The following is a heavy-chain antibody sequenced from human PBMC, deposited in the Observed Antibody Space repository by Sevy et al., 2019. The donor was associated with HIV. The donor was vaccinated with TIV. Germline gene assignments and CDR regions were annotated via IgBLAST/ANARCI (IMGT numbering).Heavy chain of an antibody. V-gene: IGHV3-74*01. CDR2: INSDGNNT. Sequence: GGSLRLSCAVSGFTFSSYWMHWVRQAPGKGLVWVSRINSDGNNTTYADSVKGRFTLSRDNAKNTLYLQMNSLRAEDTAVYYCARTIYSGSYSDYWGQGTLVTVSS. D-gene: IGHD1-26*01. CDR3: ARTIYSGSYSDY. J-gene: IGHJ4*02. CDR1: GFTFSSYW.